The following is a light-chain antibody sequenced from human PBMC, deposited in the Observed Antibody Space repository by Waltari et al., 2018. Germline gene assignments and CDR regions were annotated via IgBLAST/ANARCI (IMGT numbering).Light chain of an antibody. CDR3: GTWDSSLSGAV. J-gene: IGLJ7*01. CDR1: SSNIGNNY. CDR2: ENS. Sequence: QSVLTQPPSVSAAPGQRVPIPCSGGSSNIGNNYVTWYRQFPGTAPKLPIYENSERPSGIPGRFSGSKSGTSATLDITGLQAGDEADYYCGTWDSSLSGAVFGGGTHLTVL. V-gene: IGLV1-51*02.